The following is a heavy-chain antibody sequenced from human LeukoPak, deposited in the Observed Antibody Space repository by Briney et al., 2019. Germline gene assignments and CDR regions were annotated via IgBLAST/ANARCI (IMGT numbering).Heavy chain of an antibody. CDR1: GFMFSSNW. J-gene: IGHJ4*02. CDR3: AKEGRSLQTY. D-gene: IGHD5-24*01. V-gene: IGHV3-7*03. Sequence: GGSLRLSCTASGFMFSSNWMSWVRLAPGKGLEWVANIKEDGTETYYVDSVKGRFTISRDNAKNSLYLQMNSLRVEDTAVYYCAKEGRSLQTYWGQGTLVTVSS. CDR2: IKEDGTET.